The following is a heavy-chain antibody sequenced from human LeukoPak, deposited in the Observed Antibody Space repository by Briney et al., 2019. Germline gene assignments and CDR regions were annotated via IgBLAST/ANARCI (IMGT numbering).Heavy chain of an antibody. D-gene: IGHD6-13*01. CDR1: GFSLSTSGVG. V-gene: IGHV2-5*01. J-gene: IGHJ3*02. CDR3: AHTYSSSWYVAFDI. CDR2: VYWNDDK. Sequence: SGPTLVKPTQTLTLTCTFSGFSLSTSGVGVGWIRQPPGKALEWLALVYWNDDKRYSPSLKSRLTITKDTSKNQVVLTMTNMDPVDTATYYCAHTYSSSWYVAFDIWGQGTMVTVSS.